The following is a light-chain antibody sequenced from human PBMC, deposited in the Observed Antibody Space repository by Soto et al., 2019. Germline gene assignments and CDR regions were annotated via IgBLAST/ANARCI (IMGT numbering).Light chain of an antibody. V-gene: IGKV1-27*01. J-gene: IGKJ1*01. CDR3: QQYNSYSEA. Sequence: DTQMTQSPSSLSASIGDRVTITCRASQDIKTYVAWYQQKPGKPPRLLIYAASTLQSGVPSRFSGSGSGADFTLTISSLQPEDVATYYCQQYNSYSEAFGQGTKVDIK. CDR1: QDIKTY. CDR2: AAS.